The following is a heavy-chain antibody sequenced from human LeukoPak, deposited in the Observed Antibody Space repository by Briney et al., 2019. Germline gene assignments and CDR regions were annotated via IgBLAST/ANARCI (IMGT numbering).Heavy chain of an antibody. J-gene: IGHJ4*02. V-gene: IGHV1-46*01. CDR3: ARVQRITMVRGVMGFDY. D-gene: IGHD3-10*01. Sequence: ASVKVSCKASGYTFTSYYMHWVRQAPGQGLEWIGIINPSGGSTSYAQKFQGRVTMTRDTSTSTVYMELSSLRSEDTAVYYCARVQRITMVRGVMGFDYWGQGTLVTVSS. CDR2: INPSGGST. CDR1: GYTFTSYY.